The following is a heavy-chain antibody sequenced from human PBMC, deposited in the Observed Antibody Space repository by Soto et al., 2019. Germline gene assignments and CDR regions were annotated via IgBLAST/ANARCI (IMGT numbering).Heavy chain of an antibody. CDR1: GGSISSGDYY. V-gene: IGHV4-30-4*01. CDR3: ARARIXMXXXXXXMXNWFDP. D-gene: IGHD3-22*01. CDR2: IYYSGST. J-gene: IGHJ5*02. Sequence: QVQLQESGPGLVKPSQTLSLTCTVSGGSISSGDYYWSWIRQPPGKGLEWIGCIYYSGSTYYNPSLQSRVTISVDTSKNQFSLKLSSVTAADTAVYYCARARIXMXXXXXXMXNWFDPWGQGTLVTVSS.